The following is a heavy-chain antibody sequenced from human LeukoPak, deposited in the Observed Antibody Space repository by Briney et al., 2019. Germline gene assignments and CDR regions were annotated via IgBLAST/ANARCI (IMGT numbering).Heavy chain of an antibody. CDR1: GGSISSSGFY. Sequence: SETLSLTCTISGGSISSSGFYWGWIRQPPGKGLEWIGEINHSGNTNYNPSLKSRVTILVDMSRNQFSLKVSSVTAADTAMYYCTRHKVLNYGDYGDFDYWGQGTKVTVSS. D-gene: IGHD4-17*01. CDR2: INHSGNT. J-gene: IGHJ4*03. CDR3: TRHKVLNYGDYGDFDY. V-gene: IGHV4-39*07.